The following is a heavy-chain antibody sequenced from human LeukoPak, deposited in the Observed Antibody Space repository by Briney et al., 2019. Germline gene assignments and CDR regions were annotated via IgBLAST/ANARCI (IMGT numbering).Heavy chain of an antibody. V-gene: IGHV3-23*01. D-gene: IGHD2-15*01. J-gene: IGHJ4*02. CDR2: ISGSGVTT. CDR3: ARSSSRNSFYFDY. Sequence: GGSLRLSCAASGFTFSNYAMSWVRQSPGKGLEWVSGISGSGVTTYYADSVKGRFTISRDNSKDTLFLQVNSLRAEDTAVYCCARSSSRNSFYFDYWGQGTLVTASS. CDR1: GFTFSNYA.